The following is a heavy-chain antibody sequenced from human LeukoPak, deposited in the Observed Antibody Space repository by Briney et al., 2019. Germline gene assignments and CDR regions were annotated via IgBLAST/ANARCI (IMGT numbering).Heavy chain of an antibody. CDR3: ARGDYYGSGSSDY. Sequence: PGGSLRLSCAASGFTFSSYEMNWVRQAPGKGLEWVSYISSSGSNIYYADSVKGRFTISRDNAKNSLYLQMNSLRAEDTAVYYCARGDYYGSGSSDYWGQGTLVTVSS. J-gene: IGHJ4*02. D-gene: IGHD3-10*01. CDR2: ISSSGSNI. CDR1: GFTFSSYE. V-gene: IGHV3-48*03.